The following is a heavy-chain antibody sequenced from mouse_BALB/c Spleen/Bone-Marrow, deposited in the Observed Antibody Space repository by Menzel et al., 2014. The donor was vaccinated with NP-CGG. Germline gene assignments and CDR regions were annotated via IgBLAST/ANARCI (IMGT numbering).Heavy chain of an antibody. D-gene: IGHD1-1*01. V-gene: IGHV5-9-3*01. Sequence: VQLKESGGGLVKPGGSLKLSCAASGFTFSSYAMSWVRQTPEKRLEWVATISSGGSYTYYPDSVKGRFTISRDNAKNTLYLQMSSLRSEDTAMYYCARPPYYGSSEWYFDVWGAETTVTVSS. J-gene: IGHJ1*01. CDR2: ISSGGSYT. CDR3: ARPPYYGSSEWYFDV. CDR1: GFTFSSYA.